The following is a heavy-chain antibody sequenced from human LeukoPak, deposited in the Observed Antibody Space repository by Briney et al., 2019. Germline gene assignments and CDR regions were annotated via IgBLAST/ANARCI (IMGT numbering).Heavy chain of an antibody. J-gene: IGHJ4*02. D-gene: IGHD2-2*01. Sequence: GGSLRLSCAASGFTVSSNYMSWVRQAPGKGLEWVSVIYSGGSTYCADSVKGRFTISRDNSKNTLYLQMNSLRAEDTAVYYCAKDRRGYCSSTSCSPFDYWGQGTLVTVSS. CDR3: AKDRRGYCSSTSCSPFDY. CDR2: IYSGGST. V-gene: IGHV3-53*01. CDR1: GFTVSSNY.